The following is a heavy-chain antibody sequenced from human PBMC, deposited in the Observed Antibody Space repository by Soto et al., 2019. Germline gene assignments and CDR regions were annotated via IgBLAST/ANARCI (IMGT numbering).Heavy chain of an antibody. CDR1: GFTFSSYS. Sequence: GGSLRLSCAASGFTFSSYSMNWVRQAPGKGLEWVSSISSSSSYIYYADTVKGRFTISRDNAKNSLYLQMNSLRAEDTAVYYCAKVRLGVVPAAGCYYYGMDVWGQGTTVTVSS. CDR2: ISSSSSYI. J-gene: IGHJ6*02. D-gene: IGHD2-2*01. V-gene: IGHV3-21*01. CDR3: AKVRLGVVPAAGCYYYGMDV.